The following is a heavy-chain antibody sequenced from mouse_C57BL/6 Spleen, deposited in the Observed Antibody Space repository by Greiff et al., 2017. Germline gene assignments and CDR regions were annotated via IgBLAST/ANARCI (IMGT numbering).Heavy chain of an antibody. J-gene: IGHJ3*01. Sequence: VQLQQSGPELVKPGASVKMSCKASGYTFTDYNMHWVKQSHGKSLEWIGYINPNNGGTSYNQKFKGKATLTVNKSSSTAYMELRSLTSEDSAVYYCARRGMCYDYSFAYWGQGTLVTVSA. D-gene: IGHD2-4*01. CDR2: INPNNGGT. V-gene: IGHV1-22*01. CDR3: ARRGMCYDYSFAY. CDR1: GYTFTDYN.